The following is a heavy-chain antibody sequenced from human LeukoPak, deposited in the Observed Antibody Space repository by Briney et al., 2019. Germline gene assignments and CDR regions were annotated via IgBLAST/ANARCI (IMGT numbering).Heavy chain of an antibody. CDR3: TTDLLLWFGELLPHFDY. D-gene: IGHD3-10*01. V-gene: IGHV1-18*01. CDR2: ISVYNGNT. J-gene: IGHJ4*02. CDR1: GYTFTSYG. Sequence: ASVKVSCKASGYTFTSYGISWVRQAPGQGLEWMGWISVYNGNTNYAQKLQGRVTMTTDTSTSTAYMELRSLRSDDTAVYYCTTDLLLWFGELLPHFDYWGQGTLVTVSS.